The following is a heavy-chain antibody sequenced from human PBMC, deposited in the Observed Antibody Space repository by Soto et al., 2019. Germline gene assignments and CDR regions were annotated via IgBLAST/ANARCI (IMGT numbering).Heavy chain of an antibody. V-gene: IGHV4-4*07. CDR3: ARGQRFSDWFDP. Sequence: QVHLQESGPGLVKPSETLSLTCTVSGGAISTYYWTWIRQPAGKGLEWIGRIYSSGSTKYNPSLQRRVTMSLDTSNNQFSLTLTSVTDAGTAVYYCARGQRFSDWFDPWGQGTLVTVSS. D-gene: IGHD3-3*01. CDR1: GGAISTYY. J-gene: IGHJ5*02. CDR2: IYSSGST.